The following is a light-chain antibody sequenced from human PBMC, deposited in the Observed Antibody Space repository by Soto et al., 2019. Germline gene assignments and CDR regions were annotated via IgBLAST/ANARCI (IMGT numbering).Light chain of an antibody. V-gene: IGKV3-20*01. CDR2: GTS. CDR3: QQYGNSPLYS. Sequence: DIVLTQSPGSLSLSPGERATLSCRASQSVDAAYLAWYQQRPGQPPRLLIYGTSNRATGIPDRFGGSGSGTDFTLTISRLEPEDFAVYYCQQYGNSPLYSFGQGTKVDIK. CDR1: QSVDAAY. J-gene: IGKJ2*01.